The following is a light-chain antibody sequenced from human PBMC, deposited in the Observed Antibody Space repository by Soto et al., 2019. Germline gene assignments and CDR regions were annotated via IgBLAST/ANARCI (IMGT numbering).Light chain of an antibody. CDR1: QSVLYSSNNKNY. CDR3: MQGTHWPFT. J-gene: IGKJ3*01. V-gene: IGKV4-1*01. CDR2: WAS. Sequence: DIVMTQSPDSLAVSLGERATINCKSSQSVLYSSNNKNYLAWYQQKPGQPPKLLIYWASTRESGVPDRFSGSGSGTDFTLKISRVEAEDVGVYYCMQGTHWPFTFGPGTKVDIK.